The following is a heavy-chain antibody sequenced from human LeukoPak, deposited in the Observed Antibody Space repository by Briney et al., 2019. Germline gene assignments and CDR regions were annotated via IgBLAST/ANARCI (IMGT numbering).Heavy chain of an antibody. CDR3: ATPPDTAMVTVRDY. V-gene: IGHV3-23*01. Sequence: GGSLRLSCAASGFTFSSYAMSWLRQAPGKGLEWVSAISGSGGSTYYADSVKGRFTISRDNSKNTLYLQMNRLRAEDTAVYYCATPPDTAMVTVRDYWGQGTLVTVSS. CDR1: GFTFSSYA. J-gene: IGHJ4*02. CDR2: ISGSGGST. D-gene: IGHD5-18*01.